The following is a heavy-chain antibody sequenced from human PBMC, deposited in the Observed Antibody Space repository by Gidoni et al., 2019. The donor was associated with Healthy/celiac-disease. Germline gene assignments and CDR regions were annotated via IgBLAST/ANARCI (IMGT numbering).Heavy chain of an antibody. V-gene: IGHV1-46*01. Sequence: QGLEWMGIINPSGGSPSYAQKFQGRVTMTRDTSTSTVYMELSILRSEDTAVYYCARERIWDDYGYRGFDYWGQGTLVTVSS. J-gene: IGHJ4*02. CDR3: ARERIWDDYGYRGFDY. CDR2: INPSGGSP. D-gene: IGHD4-17*01.